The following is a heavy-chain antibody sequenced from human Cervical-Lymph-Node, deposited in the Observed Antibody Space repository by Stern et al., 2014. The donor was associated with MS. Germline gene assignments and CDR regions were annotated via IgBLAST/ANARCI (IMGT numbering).Heavy chain of an antibody. CDR2: IYPGDSDT. J-gene: IGHJ4*02. D-gene: IGHD1-26*01. CDR3: AALVRGSYFN. CDR1: GYSFTLSW. Sequence: EMQLVQSGAEVKKPGESLKISCKGSGYSFTLSWIGWVRQMPGQGLEGMVIIYPGDSDTRYSRSVQGQVAISAAKSTSTAYLQWSSLKASDTAMYYCAALVRGSYFNWGQGTLVTVSS. V-gene: IGHV5-51*01.